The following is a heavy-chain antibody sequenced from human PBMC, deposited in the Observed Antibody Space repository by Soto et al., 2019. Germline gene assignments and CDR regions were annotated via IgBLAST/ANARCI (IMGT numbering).Heavy chain of an antibody. D-gene: IGHD3-3*01. CDR3: TSDGVGVYHS. CDR1: GFPFGSYW. CDR2: INYDGTYL. J-gene: IGHJ4*02. V-gene: IGHV3-74*03. Sequence: PGGSLRLSCAASGFPFGSYWMHLVRQVPGKGLVWVSRINYDGTYLTYADSVRGRFTISRDNAKNTLYLQMNSLRAEDTAVYYCTSDGVGVYHSWGQGTVVTVSS.